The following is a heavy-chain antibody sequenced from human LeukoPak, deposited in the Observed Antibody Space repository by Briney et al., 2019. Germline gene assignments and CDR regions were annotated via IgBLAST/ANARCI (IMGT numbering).Heavy chain of an antibody. V-gene: IGHV3-74*01. Sequence: PGGSLRLSCAASGFTFSSYWMHWVRQAPGKGLVWVSRINSDGSSTSYADSVKGRFTISRDNAKNTLYLQMNSLRAEDTAVYYCARTQDTAKLGSPNYYYYGMDVWGQGTTVTVSS. CDR3: ARTQDTAKLGSPNYYYYGMDV. CDR2: INSDGSST. J-gene: IGHJ6*02. D-gene: IGHD5-18*01. CDR1: GFTFSSYW.